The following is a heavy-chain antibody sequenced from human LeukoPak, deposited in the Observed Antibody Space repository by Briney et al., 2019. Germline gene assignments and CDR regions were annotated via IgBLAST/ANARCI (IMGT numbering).Heavy chain of an antibody. J-gene: IGHJ4*02. Sequence: PSETLSLTCSVSGDSISSGGFYWSWIRQHPGKGLEWIGCVYYSGSTYYNPSLKSRVTISEDTSKTQFSLKLNSVTAADTAVYYCARDTYDTSGYTFDYWGQGTLVTVSS. CDR1: GDSISSGGFY. CDR3: ARDTYDTSGYTFDY. CDR2: VYYSGST. V-gene: IGHV4-31*03. D-gene: IGHD3-22*01.